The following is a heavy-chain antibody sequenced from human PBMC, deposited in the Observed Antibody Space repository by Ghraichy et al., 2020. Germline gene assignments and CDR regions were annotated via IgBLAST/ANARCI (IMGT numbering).Heavy chain of an antibody. Sequence: ASVKVSCKASGYTFTSYGISWVRQALGQGLEWMGWISANNGDTNYAQKLQGRVTMTTDTSTSTAYMELRSLRSDDTAAYYCARKPTGMAADYWGQGTLVTVSS. D-gene: IGHD5-18*01. V-gene: IGHV1-18*01. CDR2: ISANNGDT. CDR3: ARKPTGMAADY. J-gene: IGHJ4*02. CDR1: GYTFTSYG.